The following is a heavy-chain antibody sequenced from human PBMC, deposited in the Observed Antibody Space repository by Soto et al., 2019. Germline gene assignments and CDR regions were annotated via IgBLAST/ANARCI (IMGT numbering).Heavy chain of an antibody. Sequence: GGSLRLSCAASGFTFSGYAIHWVRQAPGKGLEWVAVISYDGSNKYYADSVKGRFTISRDNSKNTLYLQMNSLRAEDTAVYYCAKDIGSSIFDYWGQGTPVTVSS. V-gene: IGHV3-30*18. CDR3: AKDIGSSIFDY. D-gene: IGHD1-26*01. J-gene: IGHJ4*02. CDR2: ISYDGSNK. CDR1: GFTFSGYA.